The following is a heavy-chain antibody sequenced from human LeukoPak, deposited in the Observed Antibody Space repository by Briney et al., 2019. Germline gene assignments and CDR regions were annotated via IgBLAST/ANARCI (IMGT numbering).Heavy chain of an antibody. V-gene: IGHV4-59*01. J-gene: IGHJ3*02. D-gene: IGHD4-17*01. CDR2: IYYSGST. CDR1: GGSISSYY. CDR3: ARLRDYDDAFDI. Sequence: SETLSLTCTVSGGSISSYYWSWIRQPPGKGLEWIVYIYYSGSTNYNPSLKSRVTISVGTSKNQFSLKLSSVTAADTAVYYCARLRDYDDAFDIWGQGTMVTVSS.